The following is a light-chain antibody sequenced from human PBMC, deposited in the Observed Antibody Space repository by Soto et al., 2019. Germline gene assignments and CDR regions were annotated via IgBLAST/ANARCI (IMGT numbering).Light chain of an antibody. CDR3: QQFSSYPLT. CDR2: DAS. V-gene: IGKV3-20*01. J-gene: IGKJ4*01. CDR1: ESVVSNY. Sequence: IVFTLSPGTLSLSPGERATLSCRPTESVVSNYLAWYQLKPGQAPRLLIYDASSRATSIPDRFSGSGSGTDFTLTISRLEPEDFAVYYCQQFSSYPLTFGGGTKVDIK.